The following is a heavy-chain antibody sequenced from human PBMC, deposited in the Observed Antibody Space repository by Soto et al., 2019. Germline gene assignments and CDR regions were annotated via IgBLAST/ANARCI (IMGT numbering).Heavy chain of an antibody. D-gene: IGHD2-2*01. V-gene: IGHV3-74*01. Sequence: PGGSLRLSCAASGFTFSSYCMHWVRQAPGKGLVWVSRINSDGSSTTYADSVKGRFTISRDNAKNTLYLQMNSLRAEDTAVYYCARDRTAASADYWGQGALVTVSS. J-gene: IGHJ4*02. CDR2: INSDGSST. CDR3: ARDRTAASADY. CDR1: GFTFSSYC.